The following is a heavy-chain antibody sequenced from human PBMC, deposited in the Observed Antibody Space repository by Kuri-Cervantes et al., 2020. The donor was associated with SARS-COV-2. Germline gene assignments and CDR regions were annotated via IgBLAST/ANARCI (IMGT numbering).Heavy chain of an antibody. CDR2: ISSSSSYI. CDR3: TNEGMGKPFDW. CDR1: GFTFSSYS. V-gene: IGHV3-21*04. D-gene: IGHD7-27*01. Sequence: GGSLRLSCAASGFTFSSYSMNWVRQAPGKGLEWVSSISSSSSYIYYADSVKGRFIISRDNSKNTLYLQMNSLRAEDTALYYCTNEGMGKPFDWWGQGTLVTVSS. J-gene: IGHJ4*02.